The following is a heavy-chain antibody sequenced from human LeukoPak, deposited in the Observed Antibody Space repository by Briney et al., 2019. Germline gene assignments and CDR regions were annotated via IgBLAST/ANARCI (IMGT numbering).Heavy chain of an antibody. Sequence: GGSLRLSCAASGFTFSSYSMNWVRQAPGKGLEWVSSTSSSSSTIYYADSVKGRFTISRDNAKNSLYLQMNSLRAEDTAVYYCARDPYYYYGMDVWGQGTTVTVSS. CDR2: TSSSSSTI. CDR1: GFTFSSYS. V-gene: IGHV3-48*04. CDR3: ARDPYYYYGMDV. J-gene: IGHJ6*02.